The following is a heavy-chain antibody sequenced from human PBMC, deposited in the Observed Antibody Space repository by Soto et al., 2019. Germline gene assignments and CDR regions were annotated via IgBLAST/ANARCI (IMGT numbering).Heavy chain of an antibody. CDR2: TDYSGNT. J-gene: IGHJ4*02. Sequence: SETLSLTCTVSGGSISSYYWIWIRQPPGKGLEWIGYTDYSGNTNYNPSLKSRVTISGDTSKNQFSLRLSSVTAADTAVYYCARAVGDPLYYLDYWGQGTLVTVSS. CDR3: ARAVGDPLYYLDY. CDR1: GGSISSYY. V-gene: IGHV4-59*08. D-gene: IGHD6-19*01.